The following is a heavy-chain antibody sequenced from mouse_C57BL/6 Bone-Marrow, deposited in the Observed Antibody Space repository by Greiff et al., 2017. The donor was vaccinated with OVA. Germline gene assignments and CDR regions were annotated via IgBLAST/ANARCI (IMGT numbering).Heavy chain of an antibody. Sequence: EVKLQESGEGLVKPGGSLKLSCAASGFTFSSYAMSWVRQTPEKRLAWVAYISSGGDYIYYADTVKGRFTISRDNARNTLYLQMSSLKSEDTAMYYCTTYYRIFYAMDYWGQGTSVTVSS. D-gene: IGHD2-14*01. V-gene: IGHV5-9-1*02. CDR3: TTYYRIFYAMDY. CDR2: ISSGGDYI. CDR1: GFTFSSYA. J-gene: IGHJ4*01.